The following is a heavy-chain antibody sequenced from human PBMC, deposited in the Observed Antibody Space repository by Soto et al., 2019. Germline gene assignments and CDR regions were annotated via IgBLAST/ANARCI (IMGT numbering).Heavy chain of an antibody. CDR1: GGSISSSNW. J-gene: IGHJ5*02. D-gene: IGHD2-2*01. V-gene: IGHV4-4*02. CDR3: ARGVVPAARGHWFDP. Sequence: PSETLSLTCAVSGGSISSSNWWSWVRQPPGKGLEWIGEIYHSGSTNYNPPLKSRVTISVDKSKNQFSLKLSSVTAADTAVYYCARGVVPAARGHWFDPWGQGTLVTVSS. CDR2: IYHSGST.